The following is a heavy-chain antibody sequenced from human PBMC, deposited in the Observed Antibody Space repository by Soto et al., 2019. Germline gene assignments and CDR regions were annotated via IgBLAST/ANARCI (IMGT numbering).Heavy chain of an antibody. Sequence: QVQLQESGPGLVKPSETLSLTYTVSGGSISTYFWNWLRQPPGKGLEWIAYISDSGRILYNPSLKSRVTLSLDASKNQFSLRLSSVTAADTAVYYCARDRMAADATEVAFDFWGQGTMVTVSS. CDR1: GGSISTYF. CDR2: ISDSGRI. D-gene: IGHD6-13*01. V-gene: IGHV4-59*01. CDR3: ARDRMAADATEVAFDF. J-gene: IGHJ3*01.